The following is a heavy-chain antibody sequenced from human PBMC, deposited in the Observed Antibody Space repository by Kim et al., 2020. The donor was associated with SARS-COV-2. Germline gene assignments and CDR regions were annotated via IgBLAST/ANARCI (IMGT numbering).Heavy chain of an antibody. V-gene: IGHV5-51*01. CDR1: GYTFTSSW. CDR3: ARRADTAEYFQH. J-gene: IGHJ1*01. CDR2: IYSGYSDT. Sequence: GESLKISCKGFGYTFTSSWIGWMRQMPGKGLEWMGIIYSGYSDTRYSPSFQGQVTISADKSISTAYLQWSSLKASDTAMYYCARRADTAEYFQHWGQGTLLIVSS. D-gene: IGHD6-19*01.